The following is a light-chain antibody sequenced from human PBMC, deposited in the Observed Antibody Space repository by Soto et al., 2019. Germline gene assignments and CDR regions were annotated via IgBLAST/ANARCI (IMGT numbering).Light chain of an antibody. CDR1: QSVTSSY. CDR3: QQYGSSPRT. V-gene: IGKV3-20*01. Sequence: EIVLTQSPGTLSLSPGERATLSCRASQSVTSSYLAWYQQKPGQAPRLVIYGASSRATGISDRFSGSGSGTDFTLTIIRLEPEDFAVYYWQQYGSSPRTFGQGTKVEIK. J-gene: IGKJ1*01. CDR2: GAS.